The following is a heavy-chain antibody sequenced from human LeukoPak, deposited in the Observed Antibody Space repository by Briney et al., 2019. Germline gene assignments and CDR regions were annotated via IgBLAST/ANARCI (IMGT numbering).Heavy chain of an antibody. V-gene: IGHV3-33*01. D-gene: IGHD1-1*01. CDR1: GYTFSSHG. Sequence: GGSLRLSCAASGYTFSSHGLHWVRQALGKGLEWVAVIWYGGGKRYYADSVKGRFTVSKDNSKNTLYLQMNSLRVEDTAVYYCTRIYGTTPDYWGQGTLVTVSS. CDR3: TRIYGTTPDY. CDR2: IWYGGGKR. J-gene: IGHJ4*02.